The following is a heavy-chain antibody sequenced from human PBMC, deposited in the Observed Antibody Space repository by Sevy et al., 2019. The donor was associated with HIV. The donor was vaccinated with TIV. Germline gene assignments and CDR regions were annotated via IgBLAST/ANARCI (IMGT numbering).Heavy chain of an antibody. V-gene: IGHV3-53*01. J-gene: IGHJ3*02. CDR3: ARFSPAFIYDDAFDI. D-gene: IGHD3-3*01. Sequence: GGSLRLSCAASGFTVSSNYMSWVRQAPGKGLEWVSVIYSGGSTYYADSVKGRFTISTDNYKNTRYLQMNSLRAEDTAVYYCARFSPAFIYDDAFDIWGQGTMVTVSS. CDR2: IYSGGST. CDR1: GFTVSSNY.